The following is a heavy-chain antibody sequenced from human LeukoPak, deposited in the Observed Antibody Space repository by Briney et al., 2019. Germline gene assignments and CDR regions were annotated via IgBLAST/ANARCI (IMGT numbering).Heavy chain of an antibody. CDR1: GFTFSSYA. CDR3: ANLHYYGSGSYESRYFDY. CDR2: ISASGGST. D-gene: IGHD3-10*01. Sequence: GGSLRLSCAASGFTFSSYAMSWVRQAPGKGLEWVSAISASGGSTYYADSVKGRFTISRDNSKNTLCLQINSLRAEDTAVYYCANLHYYGSGSYESRYFDYWGQGTLVTVSS. V-gene: IGHV3-23*01. J-gene: IGHJ4*02.